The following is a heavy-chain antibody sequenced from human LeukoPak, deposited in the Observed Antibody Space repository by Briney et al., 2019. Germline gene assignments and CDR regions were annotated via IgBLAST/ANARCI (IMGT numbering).Heavy chain of an antibody. Sequence: GGSLRLSCAASGFTFSSSAMSWVRQAPGRGLEWVSAITGSGGSTYYADSVKGRFTISRDNSKNTLYLQMNSLRAEDTAVYYCARVFRPSLTVFIIRGAFDIWGQGTMVTVSS. CDR1: GFTFSSSA. CDR3: ARVFRPSLTVFIIRGAFDI. D-gene: IGHD3-3*01. V-gene: IGHV3-23*01. J-gene: IGHJ3*02. CDR2: ITGSGGST.